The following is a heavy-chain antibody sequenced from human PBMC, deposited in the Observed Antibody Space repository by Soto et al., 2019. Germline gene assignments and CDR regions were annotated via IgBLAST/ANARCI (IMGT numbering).Heavy chain of an antibody. CDR2: IKSKTDGGTT. CDR1: GFTFSNAW. J-gene: IGHJ4*02. CDR3: TTGPNRDSGSYSDFDY. V-gene: IGHV3-15*01. D-gene: IGHD1-26*01. Sequence: EVQLVESGGGLVKPGGSLRLSCAASGFTFSNAWMSWVRQAPGKELEWVGRIKSKTDGGTTDYAAPVKGRFTISRDDSKNTLYLQMNSLKTEDTAVYYCTTGPNRDSGSYSDFDYWGQGTLVTVSS.